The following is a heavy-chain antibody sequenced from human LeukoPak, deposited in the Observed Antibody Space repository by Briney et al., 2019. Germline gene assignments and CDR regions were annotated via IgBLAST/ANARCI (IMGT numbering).Heavy chain of an antibody. CDR1: GYTFTSYG. CDR3: ARDRGIAVAGTRFDY. V-gene: IGHV1-18*01. D-gene: IGHD6-19*01. J-gene: IGHJ4*02. Sequence: ASVKVSCKASGYTFTSYGISWVRRAPGQGLEWMGWISAYNGNTNYAQKLQGRVTMTTDTSTSTAYMELRSLRSDDTAVYYCARDRGIAVAGTRFDYWGQGTLVTVSS. CDR2: ISAYNGNT.